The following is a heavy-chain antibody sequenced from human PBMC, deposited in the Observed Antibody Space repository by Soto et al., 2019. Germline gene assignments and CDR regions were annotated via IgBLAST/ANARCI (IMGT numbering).Heavy chain of an antibody. CDR1: GYTFTSYA. J-gene: IGHJ6*02. V-gene: IGHV1-3*01. CDR2: INAGNGNT. CDR3: ARDKDRVELGGNYYYIMDV. Sequence: ASVKVSCKASGYTFTSYAMHWVRQAPGQRLEWMGWINAGNGNTKYSQKFQGRVTITRDTSASTAYMELSSLRYEDTAVYYCARDKDRVELGGNYYYIMDVWGQGTTVTVSS. D-gene: IGHD1-26*01.